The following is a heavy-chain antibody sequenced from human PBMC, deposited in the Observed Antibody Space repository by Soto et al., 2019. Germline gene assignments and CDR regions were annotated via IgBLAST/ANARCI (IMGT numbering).Heavy chain of an antibody. J-gene: IGHJ6*02. CDR3: ARASPFETILNHYGMGV. CDR2: IYYSGST. V-gene: IGHV4-30-4*01. D-gene: IGHD3-9*01. Sequence: SETLSLTCTVSGGSISSGDYYWSWIRQPPGKGLEWIGYIYYSGSTYYNPSLKSRVTISVDTSKNQFSLKLSSVTAADTAVYYCARASPFETILNHYGMGVWGQGT. CDR1: GGSISSGDYY.